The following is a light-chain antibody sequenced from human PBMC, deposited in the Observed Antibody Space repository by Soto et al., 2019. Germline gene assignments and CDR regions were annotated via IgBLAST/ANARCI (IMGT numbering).Light chain of an antibody. J-gene: IGLJ1*01. CDR3: QSYDSTLSARYV. CDR1: RYNLGADYD. Sequence: QSVLTQPPSVSGAQGQRVNISCTGSRYNLGADYDVHWYQQRPGTAPKLPIFGNINRPSGVPDRFSGSKSGTSASLAITGLQAEDEGDYYCQSYDSTLSARYVFGTGTKLTVL. V-gene: IGLV1-40*01. CDR2: GNI.